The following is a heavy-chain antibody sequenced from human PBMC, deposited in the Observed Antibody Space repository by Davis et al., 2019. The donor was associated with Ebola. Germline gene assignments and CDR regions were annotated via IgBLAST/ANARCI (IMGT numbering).Heavy chain of an antibody. J-gene: IGHJ4*02. CDR3: ARDYSYGDYADY. CDR1: GFTFRNYW. V-gene: IGHV3-7*01. Sequence: GESLKISCAASGFTFRNYWMSWVRQAPGKGLEWVANIKQDGSEIYYVDSVKGRFTISRDNAKNSLYLEMNSLRVEDTALYYCARDYSYGDYADYWGQGTLVTVSS. CDR2: IKQDGSEI. D-gene: IGHD4-17*01.